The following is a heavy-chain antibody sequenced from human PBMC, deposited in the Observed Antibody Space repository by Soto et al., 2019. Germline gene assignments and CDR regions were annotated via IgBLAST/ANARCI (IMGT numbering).Heavy chain of an antibody. CDR2: IFDTGNT. Sequence: QLQLLESGSGLVRPSQTLSLTCAVSGGSLSSGGCSWNWIRLPPGKSLEWIGYIFDTGNTYYSTSLKSRVAMAVDTYRNQFSLRLASVSAADTAMYYCDCLNGYNRSFDHSGRGTLVTVS. CDR3: DCLNGYNRSFDH. J-gene: IGHJ2*01. CDR1: GGSLSSGGCS. D-gene: IGHD1-1*01. V-gene: IGHV4-30-2*01.